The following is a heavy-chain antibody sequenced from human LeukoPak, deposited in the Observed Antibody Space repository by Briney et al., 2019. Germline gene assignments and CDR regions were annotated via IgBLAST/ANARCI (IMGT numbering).Heavy chain of an antibody. CDR3: ARDLDWTFDI. V-gene: IGHV3-74*01. D-gene: IGHD1-1*01. CDR2: ISSDGSST. Sequence: GGSLRLPSAASGFTFSTYWMHWVREAPGKGLVWLSSISSDGSSTNYADSVKGRFTISRDNAKNTLYLQMNSLRDEDTAVYYCARDLDWTFDIWGQGTMVTVSS. J-gene: IGHJ3*02. CDR1: GFTFSTYW.